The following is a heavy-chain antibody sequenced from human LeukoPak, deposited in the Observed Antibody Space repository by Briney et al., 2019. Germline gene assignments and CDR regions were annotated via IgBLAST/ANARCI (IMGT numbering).Heavy chain of an antibody. CDR3: ARSYSGSYVSYFDY. J-gene: IGHJ4*02. D-gene: IGHD1-26*01. CDR2: ISAYNGNT. CDR1: GYTFTNYG. Sequence: ASVSVSCKASGYTFTNYGISWVRQAPGQGLEWMGWISAYNGNTNYAQKLQGRVTMTTDTSTSTAYMELRSLRSDATAVYYCARSYSGSYVSYFDYWGQGTLVTVSS. V-gene: IGHV1-18*01.